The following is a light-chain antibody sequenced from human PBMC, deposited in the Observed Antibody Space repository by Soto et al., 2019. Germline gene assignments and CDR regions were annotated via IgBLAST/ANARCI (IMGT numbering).Light chain of an antibody. CDR1: QSVNSN. CDR2: GAS. CDR3: QQYNNWST. Sequence: EIVMTQSPATLSVFPGERATLSCRASQSVNSNLAWYQQKPGQAPRLLIYGASTRATGVPARFSGSGSGTEFTHAVHSVQSEDFAVYFCQQYNNWSTFGQGTKLEIK. J-gene: IGKJ1*01. V-gene: IGKV3-15*01.